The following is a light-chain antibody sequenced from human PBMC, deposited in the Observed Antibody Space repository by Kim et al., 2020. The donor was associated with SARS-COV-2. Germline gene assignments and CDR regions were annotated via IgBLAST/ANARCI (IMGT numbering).Light chain of an antibody. CDR2: DAS. CDR3: QQRSNWPLT. V-gene: IGKV3-11*01. CDR1: QSVSGY. Sequence: EIVLTQSPATLSFSPGERATLSCRASQSVSGYLAWYQQKPGQVPRLLIYDASYRATGIPPSFSGSGSGTEFTLTISSLEPEDFAVYYWQQRSNWPLTFGPGTKVDIK. J-gene: IGKJ3*01.